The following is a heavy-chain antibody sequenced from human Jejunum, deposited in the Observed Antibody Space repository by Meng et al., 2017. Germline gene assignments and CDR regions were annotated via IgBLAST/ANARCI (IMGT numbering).Heavy chain of an antibody. V-gene: IGHV4-4*02. CDR1: GGSISDSNW. CDR2: IYHTGST. Sequence: QVHLQESVPGLVKPSGTLSLTCAVSGGSISDSNWWSWVRQPPGKGLEWIGEIYHTGSTNYNPSLKSRVTMSLDKSKNQFFLDLTSVTAADTAVYYCARDLLGPAIAASGYFDPWGQGTLVTVSS. D-gene: IGHD5-12*01. J-gene: IGHJ5*02. CDR3: ARDLLGPAIAASGYFDP.